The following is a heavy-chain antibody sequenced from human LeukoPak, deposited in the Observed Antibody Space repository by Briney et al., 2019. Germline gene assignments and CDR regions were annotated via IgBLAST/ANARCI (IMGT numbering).Heavy chain of an antibody. D-gene: IGHD6-19*01. Sequence: GSLRLSCAASGFTFSSYGMHWVRQAPGKGLEWVAVISYDGSNKYYADSVKGRFTISRDNSKNTLYLQMNSLRAEDTAVYYCAKDSLSSSGWYPYFDYWGQGTLVTVSS. J-gene: IGHJ4*02. V-gene: IGHV3-30*18. CDR3: AKDSLSSSGWYPYFDY. CDR1: GFTFSSYG. CDR2: ISYDGSNK.